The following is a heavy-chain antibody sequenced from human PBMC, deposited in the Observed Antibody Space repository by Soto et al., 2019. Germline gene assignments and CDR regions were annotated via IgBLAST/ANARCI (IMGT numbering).Heavy chain of an antibody. Sequence: WGSLRLSCAGSGFTVSSHYMTWVRQAPGRGLEWVTFIHPSGDTFYADSVKGRFAISRDTSKNTLSLQMNSLRVEDTAVYYCTSGLDDAKIHHCGQGTLVTVS. D-gene: IGHD1-1*01. V-gene: IGHV3-66*01. CDR2: IHPSGDT. J-gene: IGHJ1*01. CDR3: TSGLDDAKIHH. CDR1: GFTVSSHY.